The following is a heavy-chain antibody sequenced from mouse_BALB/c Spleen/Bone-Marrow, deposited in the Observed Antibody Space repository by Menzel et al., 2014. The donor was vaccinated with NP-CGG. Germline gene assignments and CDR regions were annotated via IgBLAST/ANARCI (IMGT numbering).Heavy chain of an antibody. CDR2: INPNNGGT. Sequence: EVQGVESGPELVKPGASVKISCKTSGYTFTEYTMHWVRQSHGKSLEWIGGINPNNGGTSYNQKFKGKATLTVDKSSSTAYMQLSSLTSEDSAVYFCARWLLRYYAMDDWGQGTSVTVSS. D-gene: IGHD2-3*01. J-gene: IGHJ4*01. V-gene: IGHV1-18*01. CDR1: GYTFTEYT. CDR3: ARWLLRYYAMDD.